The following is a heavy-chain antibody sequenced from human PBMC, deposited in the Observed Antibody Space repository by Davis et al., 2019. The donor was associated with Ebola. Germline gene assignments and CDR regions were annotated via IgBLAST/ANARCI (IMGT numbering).Heavy chain of an antibody. CDR3: TTDTGTVTENDY. J-gene: IGHJ4*02. Sequence: GGSLRLSCAASGFTFSSYWMSWVRQAPGKGLEWVANIKQDGSEKYYVDSVKGRFTISRDDSKNTAYLQMNSLKTEDTAVYYCTTDTGTVTENDYWGQGTLVTVSS. CDR2: IKQDGSEK. D-gene: IGHD4-17*01. V-gene: IGHV3-7*03. CDR1: GFTFSSYW.